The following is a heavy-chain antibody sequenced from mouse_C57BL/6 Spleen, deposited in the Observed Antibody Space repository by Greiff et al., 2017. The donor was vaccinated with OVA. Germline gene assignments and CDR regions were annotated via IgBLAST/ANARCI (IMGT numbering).Heavy chain of an antibody. V-gene: IGHV1-26*01. CDR1: GYTFTDYY. J-gene: IGHJ2*01. CDR2: INPNNGGT. CDR3: ARVADYGYKGYFDY. D-gene: IGHD2-2*01. Sequence: EVQLQQSGPELVKPGASVKISCKASGYTFTDYYMNWVKQSHGKSLEWIGDINPNNGGTSYNQKFKGKATLTVDKSSSTAYMELRSLTSEDSAVYYCARVADYGYKGYFDYWGQGTTLTVSS.